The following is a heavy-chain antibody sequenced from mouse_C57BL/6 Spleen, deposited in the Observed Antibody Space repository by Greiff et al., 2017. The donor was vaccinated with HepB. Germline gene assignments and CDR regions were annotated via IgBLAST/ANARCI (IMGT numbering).Heavy chain of an antibody. CDR1: GYTFTSYW. Sequence: VQLQQSGAELAKPGASVKLSCKASGYTFTSYWMHWVKQRPGQGLEWIGYINPSSDYTKYNQKFKDKATLTADKSSSTAYMQLSSLTSEDSAVYYCASGYDAFAYWGQGTLVTVSA. D-gene: IGHD2-2*01. V-gene: IGHV1-7*01. CDR3: ASGYDAFAY. J-gene: IGHJ3*01. CDR2: INPSSDYT.